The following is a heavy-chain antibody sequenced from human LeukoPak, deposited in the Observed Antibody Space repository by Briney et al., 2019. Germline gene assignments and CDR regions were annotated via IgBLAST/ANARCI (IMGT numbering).Heavy chain of an antibody. D-gene: IGHD2-2*01. J-gene: IGHJ6*02. V-gene: IGHV3-23*01. CDR1: GFTFSSYA. Sequence: GGSLRLSCAASGFTFSSYAMSWVRQAPGKGLEWVSAISGSGGSTYYADSVKGRFTISRDNSKNTLYLQMNSLRAEDTAVYYCAKHVRPAASGSSYYYGMDVWGQGTTVTVSS. CDR2: ISGSGGST. CDR3: AKHVRPAASGSSYYYGMDV.